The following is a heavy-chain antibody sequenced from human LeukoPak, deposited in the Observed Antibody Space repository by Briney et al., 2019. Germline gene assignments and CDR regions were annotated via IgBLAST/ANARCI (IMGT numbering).Heavy chain of an antibody. CDR2: IEDDGDQK. CDR3: ARDGEGVDY. V-gene: IGHV3-7*01. Sequence: GGSLRLSCAASGFTFSNYWMTWVRQAPGKGLEWVASIEDDGDQKNYGDSVKGRFTISRDNAKNSLYLQMNSLRAEDTAVYYCARDGEGVDYWGQGTLVTVSS. J-gene: IGHJ4*02. CDR1: GFTFSNYW. D-gene: IGHD3-10*01.